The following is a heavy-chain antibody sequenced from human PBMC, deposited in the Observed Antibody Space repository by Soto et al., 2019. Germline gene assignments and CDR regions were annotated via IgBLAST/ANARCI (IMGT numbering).Heavy chain of an antibody. J-gene: IGHJ4*02. V-gene: IGHV3-23*01. CDR2: ISGSGGST. Sequence: WGSLRLSCAVSGFTFSSYAMSWIRQAPGKGLEWVSAISGSGGSTYYADSVKGRFTISRDNSKNTLYLPMNSLRSEDTAVYYCAKGDGYNSENVYFDYWGQEALVTVSS. D-gene: IGHD5-12*01. CDR3: AKGDGYNSENVYFDY. CDR1: GFTFSSYA.